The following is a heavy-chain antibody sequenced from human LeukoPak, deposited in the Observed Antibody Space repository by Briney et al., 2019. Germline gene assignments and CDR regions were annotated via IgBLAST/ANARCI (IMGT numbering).Heavy chain of an antibody. Sequence: PSETLSLTCTVSGGSIGSNYWTWIRQPPGKGLEYIGYIYYTGGTNYNPSLKSRVTISVDTSKNQFSLKLTSVAAAGTAVYFCAKYGNSGWVIDNWGQGTRVTVTS. CDR3: AKYGNSGWVIDN. CDR1: GGSIGSNY. V-gene: IGHV4-59*08. D-gene: IGHD6-19*01. J-gene: IGHJ4*02. CDR2: IYYTGGT.